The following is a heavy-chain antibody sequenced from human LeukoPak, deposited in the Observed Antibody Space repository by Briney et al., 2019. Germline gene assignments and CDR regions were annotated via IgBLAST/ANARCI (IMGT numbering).Heavy chain of an antibody. D-gene: IGHD5-18*01. CDR3: ARDGPGYSFDY. J-gene: IGHJ4*02. CDR2: ISTSGSTL. Sequence: HPGGSLRLSCAASGFSFSSYEMNWVRQAPGKGLEWVSWISTSGSTLNYADSVKGRFTASRDNARNSLYLQMNGLRAEDTAVYYCARDGPGYSFDYWGQGTLVTVSS. V-gene: IGHV3-48*03. CDR1: GFSFSSYE.